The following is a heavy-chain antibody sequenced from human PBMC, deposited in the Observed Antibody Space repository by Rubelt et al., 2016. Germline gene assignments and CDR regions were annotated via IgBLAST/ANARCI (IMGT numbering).Heavy chain of an antibody. V-gene: IGHV4-39*01. CDR1: GGSISSSSYY. D-gene: IGHD4-17*01. CDR2: IYYSGST. CDR3: ARRSYGDFDY. Sequence: QLQLQESGPGLVKPSETLSLTCTVSGGSISSSSYYWGWIRQPPGKGLEWIGSIYYSGSTYYNPSLNSRVPISVDTSKNQFSRKLSAVTAGDTVVDYWARRSYGDFDYWGQGTLVTVSS. J-gene: IGHJ4*02.